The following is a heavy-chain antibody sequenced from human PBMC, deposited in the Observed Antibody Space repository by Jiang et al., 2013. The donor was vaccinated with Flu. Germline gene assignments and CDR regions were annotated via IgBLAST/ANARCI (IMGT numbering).Heavy chain of an antibody. V-gene: IGHV5-51*01. Sequence: YGAEVKKPGESLKISCKASGYDFPSYWIGWVRQMPGKGLEWMGIIYPDDSDTRYSPSFQGQVTMSADKSISTAYLQWSSLKASDTAMYYCARQPDAFDIWGQGTMVTVSS. CDR1: GYDFPSYW. CDR3: ARQPDAFDI. J-gene: IGHJ3*02. CDR2: IYPDDSDT.